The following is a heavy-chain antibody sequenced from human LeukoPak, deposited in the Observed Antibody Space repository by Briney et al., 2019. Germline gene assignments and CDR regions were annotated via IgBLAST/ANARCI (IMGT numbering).Heavy chain of an antibody. CDR2: IYYSGST. CDR1: GGSISSGDYY. CDR3: ARGGDYGGKSETDY. D-gene: IGHD4-23*01. V-gene: IGHV4-30-4*08. J-gene: IGHJ4*02. Sequence: PSQTLSLTCTVSGGSISSGDYYWSWIRQPPGKGLEWIGYIYYSGSTYYNPSLKSRVTISVDTSKNQFSLKLSSVTAADTAAYYCARGGDYGGKSETDYWGQGTLVTVSS.